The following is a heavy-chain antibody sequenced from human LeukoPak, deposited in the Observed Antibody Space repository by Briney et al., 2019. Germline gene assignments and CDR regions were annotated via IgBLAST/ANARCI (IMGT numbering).Heavy chain of an antibody. CDR2: IYYSGST. CDR1: GGSISSHY. D-gene: IGHD3-16*01. V-gene: IGHV4-59*11. CDR3: ARAMGDYYYYMDV. J-gene: IGHJ6*03. Sequence: PSETLSLTCTVSGGSISSHYWSWIRQPPGKGLEWIGYIYYSGSTNYNPSLKSRVTISVDTSKNQFSLKLSSVTAADTAVYYCARAMGDYYYYMDVWGKGTTVTVSS.